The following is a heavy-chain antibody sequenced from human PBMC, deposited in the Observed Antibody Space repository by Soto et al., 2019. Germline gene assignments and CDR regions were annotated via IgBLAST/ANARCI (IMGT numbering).Heavy chain of an antibody. CDR2: IIPILGIA. CDR1: GGTFSSYT. J-gene: IGHJ3*02. D-gene: IGHD3-3*01. V-gene: IGHV1-69*02. Sequence: SVKVSCKASGGTFSSYTISWVRQAPGQGLEWMGRIIPILGIANYAQKFQGRVTITADKSTSTAYMELSSLRSEDTAVYYCARSRRTNKRFLEWPDAFDIRGQGTMVTVSS. CDR3: ARSRRTNKRFLEWPDAFDI.